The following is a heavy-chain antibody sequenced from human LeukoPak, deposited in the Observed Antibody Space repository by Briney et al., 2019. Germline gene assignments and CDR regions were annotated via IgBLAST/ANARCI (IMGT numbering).Heavy chain of an antibody. V-gene: IGHV3-74*01. D-gene: IGHD5-24*01. CDR2: INTDGTST. J-gene: IGHJ3*02. Sequence: GGSLRLSCAASGFTFSSYWMHWVRQAPGKGLVWVSRINTDGTSTTYADSVKGRFTISRDNAKNTLYLQMNSLRAEDTAVYYCARECHYGYSAFDIWGQGTMVTVSS. CDR1: GFTFSSYW. CDR3: ARECHYGYSAFDI.